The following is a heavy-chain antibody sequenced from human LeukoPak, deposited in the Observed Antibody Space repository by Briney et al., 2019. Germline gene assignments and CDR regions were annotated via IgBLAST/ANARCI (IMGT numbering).Heavy chain of an antibody. CDR1: GGSISGYY. Sequence: PSETLSLTCTVSGGSISGYYWCWIRQRARPGMDRIGRIYTSGSTNYNPSLKSRVTMSVDTSKTQFSLKLSSVTAADTAVYYCAREVAAAGQGNDYWGQGTLVTVSS. CDR3: AREVAAAGQGNDY. D-gene: IGHD6-13*01. CDR2: IYTSGST. V-gene: IGHV4-4*07. J-gene: IGHJ4*02.